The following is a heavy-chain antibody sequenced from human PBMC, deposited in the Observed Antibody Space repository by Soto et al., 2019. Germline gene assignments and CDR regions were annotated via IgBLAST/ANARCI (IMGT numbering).Heavy chain of an antibody. CDR3: ANNYGSASATFDH. D-gene: IGHD3-10*01. V-gene: IGHV1-69*02. Sequence: QVQLVQSGAEVKKPGSSVKVSCTASGDTFSRYTISWVRQAPGQGPEWMGRTIPMLSMANYALKFQGRVGITADKSTSTVYMVLSNLRSEDTAVYYCANNYGSASATFDHWGQGPLVTVAS. J-gene: IGHJ4*02. CDR1: GDTFSRYT. CDR2: TIPMLSMA.